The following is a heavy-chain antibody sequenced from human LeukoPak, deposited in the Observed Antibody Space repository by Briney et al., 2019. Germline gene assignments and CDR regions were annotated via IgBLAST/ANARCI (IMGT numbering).Heavy chain of an antibody. Sequence: SETLSLTCTVSGVSISSYYWSWIRQPPGKGLEWIGHIYYSGSTNYNPSLKSRVTISVDTSKNRISLRLNSVTAADTAVYYCAKRGYSSSWNYWGQGTLVTVSS. CDR3: AKRGYSSSWNY. CDR1: GVSISSYY. D-gene: IGHD6-13*01. V-gene: IGHV4-59*08. J-gene: IGHJ4*02. CDR2: IYYSGST.